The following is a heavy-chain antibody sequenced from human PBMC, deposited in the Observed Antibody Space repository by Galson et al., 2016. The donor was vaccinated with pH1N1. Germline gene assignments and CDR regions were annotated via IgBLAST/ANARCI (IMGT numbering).Heavy chain of an antibody. CDR3: ARGRKYAMDV. Sequence: SVKVSCKASGYTFTSYDINWVRQATGQGLEWMGWMNPISGNTGSAQKFQGRVTMTRNSSITTAYMELSSLRFEDTAVYYCARGRKYAMDVWGQGTTVTVSS. D-gene: IGHD1-14*01. J-gene: IGHJ6*02. CDR1: GYTFTSYD. V-gene: IGHV1-8*01. CDR2: MNPISGNT.